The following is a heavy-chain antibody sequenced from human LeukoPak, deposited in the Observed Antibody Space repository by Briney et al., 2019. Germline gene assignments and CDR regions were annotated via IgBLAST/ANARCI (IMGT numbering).Heavy chain of an antibody. CDR3: AREPHYYDSSGSIYYYGMDV. V-gene: IGHV3-53*01. CDR1: GFTVSSNY. D-gene: IGHD3-22*01. J-gene: IGHJ6*02. Sequence: GGSMRLSCAASGFTVSSNYMSWVRQAPGKGLEWVSVIYSGGSTYYADSVKGRFTISRDNSKNTLYLQMNRLRAEDTAVYYCAREPHYYDSSGSIYYYGMDVWGQGTTVTVSS. CDR2: IYSGGST.